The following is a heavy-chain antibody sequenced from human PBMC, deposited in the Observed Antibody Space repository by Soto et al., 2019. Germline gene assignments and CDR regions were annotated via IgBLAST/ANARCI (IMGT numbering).Heavy chain of an antibody. Sequence: ESLKISCKGSGYSFTSYWISWVRQMPGKGLEWMGRIDPSDSYTNYSPSFQGHVTISADKSISTAYLQWSSLKASDTAMYYCARPFFGVLSLDASDIWGKGTMVNVSS. D-gene: IGHD3-3*01. CDR3: ARPFFGVLSLDASDI. J-gene: IGHJ3*02. CDR1: GYSFTSYW. CDR2: IDPSDSYT. V-gene: IGHV5-10-1*01.